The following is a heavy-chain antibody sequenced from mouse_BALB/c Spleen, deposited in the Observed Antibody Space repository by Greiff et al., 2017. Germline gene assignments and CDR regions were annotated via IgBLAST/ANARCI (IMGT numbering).Heavy chain of an antibody. CDR1: GYTFTSYW. J-gene: IGHJ4*01. CDR3: ARGGYRYEDYAMDY. Sequence: VQLQESGAELAKPGASVKMSCKASGYTFTSYWMHWVKQRPGQGLEWIGYINPSTGYTEYNQKFKDKATLTADKSSSTAYMQLSSLTSEDSAVYYCARGGYRYEDYAMDYGGQGTSVTVSS. D-gene: IGHD2-14*01. V-gene: IGHV1-7*01. CDR2: INPSTGYT.